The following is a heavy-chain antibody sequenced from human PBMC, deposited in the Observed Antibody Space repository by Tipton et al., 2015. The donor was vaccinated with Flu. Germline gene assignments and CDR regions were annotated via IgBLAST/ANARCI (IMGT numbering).Heavy chain of an antibody. D-gene: IGHD6-13*01. J-gene: IGHJ5*02. CDR2: IYYSGST. CDR3: ARDILLGAAVYNRFDP. V-gene: IGHV4-39*07. CDR1: GGSISSSSYY. Sequence: TLSLTCTVSGGSISSSSYYWGWIRQPPGKGLEWIGSIYYSGSTYYNPSLKSRVTISVDTSKNQFSLKLSSVTAADTAVYYCARDILLGAAVYNRFDPWGQGTLVTVSS.